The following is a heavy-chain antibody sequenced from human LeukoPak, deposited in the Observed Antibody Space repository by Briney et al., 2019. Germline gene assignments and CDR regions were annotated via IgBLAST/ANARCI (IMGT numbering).Heavy chain of an antibody. Sequence: SETLSLTCTVSGGSITSYYWSWLRQPAGKGLEWIGRIYSSGTTNYNPSLKSRVTMSIDTTQFSLKLSSVTAADTAVYFCACGVAAAGWLYFDYWGQGTLVTVSS. CDR2: IYSSGTT. D-gene: IGHD6-13*01. CDR1: GGSITSYY. J-gene: IGHJ4*02. CDR3: ACGVAAAGWLYFDY. V-gene: IGHV4-4*07.